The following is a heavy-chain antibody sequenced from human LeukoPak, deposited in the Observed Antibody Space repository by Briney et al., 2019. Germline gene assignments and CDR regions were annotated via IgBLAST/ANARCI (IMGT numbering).Heavy chain of an antibody. CDR2: IYYSGST. CDR1: GGSISSHY. Sequence: SETLSLTCTVSGGSISSHYWSWIRQPPGKGLEWIGYIYYSGSTNYNPSLKSRVTISVDTSKNQFSLKLSSVTAADTAVYYCARVHSSGWYGYYFDYWGQGTLVTVSS. V-gene: IGHV4-59*11. J-gene: IGHJ4*02. CDR3: ARVHSSGWYGYYFDY. D-gene: IGHD6-19*01.